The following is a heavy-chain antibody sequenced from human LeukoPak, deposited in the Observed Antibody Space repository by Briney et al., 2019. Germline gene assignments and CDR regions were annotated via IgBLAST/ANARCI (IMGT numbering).Heavy chain of an antibody. J-gene: IGHJ4*02. CDR1: GGSISDYY. D-gene: IGHD2-21*02. CDR2: IYTSGST. V-gene: IGHV4-4*07. CDR3: ARDSHLPYCGGDCYPDH. Sequence: TSETLSLTCTVSGGSISDYYWSWIRQPAGKGLEWIGRIYTSGSTNYNASLKSRVTMSVDTSKNQFSLKLSSVTAADTAVYYCARDSHLPYCGGDCYPDHWGQGTLVTVSS.